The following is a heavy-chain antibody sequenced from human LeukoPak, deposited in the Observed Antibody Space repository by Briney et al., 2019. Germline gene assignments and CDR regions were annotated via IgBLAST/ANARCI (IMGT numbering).Heavy chain of an antibody. CDR2: IKQDGSEK. V-gene: IGHV3-7*01. CDR1: GFTFSSYA. CDR3: ARGSRPYCSSTSCYTDYYYYYMDV. J-gene: IGHJ6*03. D-gene: IGHD2-2*02. Sequence: GGSLRLSCAASGFTFSSYAMSWVRQAPGKGLEWVANIKQDGSEKYYVDSVKGRFTISRDNAKNSLYLQMNSLRAEDTAVYYCARGSRPYCSSTSCYTDYYYYYMDVWGKGTTVTVSS.